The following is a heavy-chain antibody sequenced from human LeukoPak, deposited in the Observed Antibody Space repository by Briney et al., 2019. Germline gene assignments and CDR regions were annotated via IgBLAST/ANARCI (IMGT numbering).Heavy chain of an antibody. J-gene: IGHJ5*02. Sequence: PSETLSLTCAVYGGSFSGYYWSWIRQPPGKGLEWIGEINHSGSTNYNPSLKSRVTISVDTSKNQFSLKLSSVTAADTAVYYCARRIHMQGYCSSTSCFPNYNWFDPWGQGTLVTVSS. D-gene: IGHD2-2*01. CDR2: INHSGST. V-gene: IGHV4-34*01. CDR3: ARRIHMQGYCSSTSCFPNYNWFDP. CDR1: GGSFSGYY.